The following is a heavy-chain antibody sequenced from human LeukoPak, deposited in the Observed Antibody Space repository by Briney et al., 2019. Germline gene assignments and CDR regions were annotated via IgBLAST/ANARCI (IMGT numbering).Heavy chain of an antibody. CDR1: GFTFGDYA. CDR3: TRSAWRQRVGAQRPIPDY. V-gene: IGHV3-49*03. CDR2: IRSKAYGGTT. Sequence: GGSLRLSCTASGFTFGDYAMSWFRQAPGKGLEWVGFIRSKAYGGTTEYAASVKGRFTISRDDSKSIAYLQMNSLKTEDTAVYYCTRSAWRQRVGAQRPIPDYWGQGTLVTVSS. D-gene: IGHD1-26*01. J-gene: IGHJ4*02.